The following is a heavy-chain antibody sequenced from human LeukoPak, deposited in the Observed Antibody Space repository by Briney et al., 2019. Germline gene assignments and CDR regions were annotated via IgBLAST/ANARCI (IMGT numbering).Heavy chain of an antibody. J-gene: IGHJ5*02. CDR1: GFTFGDYA. CDR3: TRGIRFLNP. CDR2: IRSKDYGGTT. Sequence: PGGSLRLSCTASGFTFGDYAMSWVRQAPGKGLEWVGFIRSKDYGGTTEYAASVKGRFTISRDDSKSNAYLKMNSLKTEDTAVYYCTRGIRFLNPWGQGTLVTVSS. V-gene: IGHV3-49*04. D-gene: IGHD3-3*01.